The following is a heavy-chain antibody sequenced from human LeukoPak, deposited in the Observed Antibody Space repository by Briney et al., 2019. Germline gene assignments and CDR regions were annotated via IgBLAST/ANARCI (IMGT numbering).Heavy chain of an antibody. CDR3: ARMGNWNDALDY. J-gene: IGHJ4*02. CDR1: GFTFSTFA. CDR2: VSYDGTKK. Sequence: GGSLRLSCAASGFTFSTFAMHWVRQAPGKGLEWVTVVSYDGTKKYYADSVKGRFTISRDNSKNTLFLQMNSLGAEDTAVYYCARMGNWNDALDYWGQGTLVTVSS. D-gene: IGHD1-1*01. V-gene: IGHV3-30-3*01.